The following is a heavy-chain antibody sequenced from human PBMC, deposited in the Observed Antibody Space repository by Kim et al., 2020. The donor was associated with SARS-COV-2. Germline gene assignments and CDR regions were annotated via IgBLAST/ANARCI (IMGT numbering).Heavy chain of an antibody. CDR2: INPNSGGT. D-gene: IGHD3-10*01. CDR3: ARGVQTPTGYYGSGSYIY. J-gene: IGHJ4*02. Sequence: ASVKVSCKASGYTFTGYYMHWVRQAPGQGLEWMGWINPNSGGTNYAQKFQGRVTMTRDTSISTAYMELSRLRSDDTAVYYCARGVQTPTGYYGSGSYIYWGQGTLVTVSS. V-gene: IGHV1-2*02. CDR1: GYTFTGYY.